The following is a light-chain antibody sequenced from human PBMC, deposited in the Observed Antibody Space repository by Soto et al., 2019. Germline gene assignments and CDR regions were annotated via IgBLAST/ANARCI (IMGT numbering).Light chain of an antibody. Sequence: QSALTQPPSASGSPGQSVTISCTGTSSDVGAYKYVSWYQQYPGKAPKLMIYEVSKRPSGVPDRFSGSKSGNTASLTVSGLQAEDEADYYCTSYAGSNIWVFGGGT. V-gene: IGLV2-8*01. J-gene: IGLJ3*02. CDR3: TSYAGSNIWV. CDR1: SSDVGAYKY. CDR2: EVS.